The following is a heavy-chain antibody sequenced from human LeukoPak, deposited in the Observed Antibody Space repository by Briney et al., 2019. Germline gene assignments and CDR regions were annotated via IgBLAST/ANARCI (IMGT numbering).Heavy chain of an antibody. V-gene: IGHV3-74*01. D-gene: IGHD5/OR15-5a*01. J-gene: IGHJ4*01. CDR3: EITGDAREITYAHFPKSRFTISRDNDKKTLYLQMHSLRAEDTAVYFCARAARSSIDH. CDR2: INGEESEI. Sequence: PGGPLRLSCAASGFTFSTYWMHWVPQPPGKGRGRVAEINGEESEIRYPDLAKGRFTISRDNAKNTLYLQRKRLRTQDTRVSVSEITGDAREITYAHFPKSRFTISRDNDKKTLYLQMHSLRAEDTAVYFCARAARSSIDHWGHGTLVTVSP. CDR1: GFTFSTYW.